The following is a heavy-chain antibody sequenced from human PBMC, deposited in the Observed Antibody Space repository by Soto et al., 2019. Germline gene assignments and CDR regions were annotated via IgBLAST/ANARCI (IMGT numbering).Heavy chain of an antibody. CDR1: GYSSTSYW. CDR2: IDPSDSYT. V-gene: IGHV5-10-1*01. Sequence: PGESRKISCKGSGYSSTSYWISWVRQMPGKGLEWMGRIDPSDSYTNYSPSFQGHVTISADKSISTAYLQWSSLKASDTAMYYCARLQGSSYCMDVWGQGTTGTVSS. J-gene: IGHJ6*02. D-gene: IGHD6-6*01. CDR3: ARLQGSSYCMDV.